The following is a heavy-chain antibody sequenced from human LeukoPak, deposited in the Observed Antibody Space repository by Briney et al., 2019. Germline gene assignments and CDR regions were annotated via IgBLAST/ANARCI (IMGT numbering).Heavy chain of an antibody. Sequence: SETLSLTCSVSGGSISSYYWSWIRQPPGKGLEWIGYIYYSGSTNYNPSLKSRVTISVDTSKNQLSLKLRSATAADTAVYYCAIKPPSGWFGTGWLDPWGQGTLVTVSS. D-gene: IGHD3-10*01. CDR1: GGSISSYY. V-gene: IGHV4-59*01. J-gene: IGHJ5*02. CDR2: IYYSGST. CDR3: AIKPPSGWFGTGWLDP.